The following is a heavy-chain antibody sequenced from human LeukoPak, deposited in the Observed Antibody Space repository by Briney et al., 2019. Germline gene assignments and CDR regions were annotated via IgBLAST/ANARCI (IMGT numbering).Heavy chain of an antibody. CDR1: GFTFNSYA. Sequence: GGSLRLSCAAYGFTFNSYAMYWVRQAPGKGLEWVSGIFGSGGSAHYADSVKGRFTISRDNSKNTLYLQMNSLRAEDTAVYYCAKSSRVRGVILHYGMDVWGQGTTVTVSS. V-gene: IGHV3-23*01. D-gene: IGHD3-10*01. J-gene: IGHJ6*02. CDR3: AKSSRVRGVILHYGMDV. CDR2: IFGSGGSA.